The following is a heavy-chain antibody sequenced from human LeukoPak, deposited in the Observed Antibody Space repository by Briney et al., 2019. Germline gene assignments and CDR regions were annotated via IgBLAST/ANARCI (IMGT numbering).Heavy chain of an antibody. Sequence: HEASVKVSCKAPKGTFDSYGISWVRQAPGQGLEWMGGVMAIFGRVKYGQKFQGRATFTTDASTSTAYMELSSLTSEDTGVYYCARGELGDRSGFSFFDYWGQGTLVTVSS. CDR2: VMAIFGRV. D-gene: IGHD3-22*01. J-gene: IGHJ4*02. CDR1: KGTFDSYG. CDR3: ARGELGDRSGFSFFDY. V-gene: IGHV1-69*05.